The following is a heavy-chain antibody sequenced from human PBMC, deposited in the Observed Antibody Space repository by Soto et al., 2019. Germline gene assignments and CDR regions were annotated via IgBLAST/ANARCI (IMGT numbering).Heavy chain of an antibody. J-gene: IGHJ3*01. V-gene: IGHV4-59*01. D-gene: IGHD2-21*02. Sequence: QVQLQESGPGLVKPSETLSFTCSVSGGSISSSYWSWIRQSPGKSLEWIGYIHDSGITYYNASLESRVTMSVDTSKSQFTVKISSVTAADTAVYYCARHPYAVDSYYVRPDALESWGQGTMVTVSS. CDR2: IHDSGIT. CDR1: GGSISSSY. CDR3: ARHPYAVDSYYVRPDALES.